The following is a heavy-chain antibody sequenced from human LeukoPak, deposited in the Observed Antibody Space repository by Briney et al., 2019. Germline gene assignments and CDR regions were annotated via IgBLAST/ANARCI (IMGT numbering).Heavy chain of an antibody. J-gene: IGHJ6*02. V-gene: IGHV1-8*01. Sequence: ASVKVSCKASGYTFTSYDINWVRQAPGQGLEWMGWMNPNSGNTGYAQKFQGRVTMTRNTSISTAYMELSSLRSEDTAVYYCARGHVDSSSWYGSYYYGMDVWGQGTTVTVS. CDR1: GYTFTSYD. D-gene: IGHD6-13*01. CDR3: ARGHVDSSSWYGSYYYGMDV. CDR2: MNPNSGNT.